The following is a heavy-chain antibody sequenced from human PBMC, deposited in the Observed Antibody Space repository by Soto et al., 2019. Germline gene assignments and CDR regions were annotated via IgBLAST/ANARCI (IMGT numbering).Heavy chain of an antibody. J-gene: IGHJ6*02. CDR2: IIPIFGTA. CDR3: ARGNYRSSLDYYYYGMDV. Sequence: ASVKVSCKASGGTFSSYAISWVRQAPGQGLEWMGGIIPIFGTANYAQKFQGRVTITADESTSTAYMELSSLRSEDTAVYYCARGNYRSSLDYYYYGMDVWGQGTTVTVSS. V-gene: IGHV1-69*13. CDR1: GGTFSSYA. D-gene: IGHD1-7*01.